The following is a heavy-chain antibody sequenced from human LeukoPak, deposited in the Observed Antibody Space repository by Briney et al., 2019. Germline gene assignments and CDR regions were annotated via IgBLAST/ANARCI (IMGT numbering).Heavy chain of an antibody. J-gene: IGHJ4*02. CDR2: IIPIFGIA. CDR3: ARESGYSYGYFDY. V-gene: IGHV1-69*04. D-gene: IGHD5-18*01. CDR1: GGTFGSYA. Sequence: SVKVSCKASGGTFGSYAISWVRQAPGQGLEWMGRIIPIFGIANYAQKFQGRVTITADKSTSTAYMELSSLRSEDTAVYYCARESGYSYGYFDYWGQGTLVTVSS.